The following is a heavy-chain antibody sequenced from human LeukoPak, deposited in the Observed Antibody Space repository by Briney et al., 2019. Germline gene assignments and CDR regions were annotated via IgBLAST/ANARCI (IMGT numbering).Heavy chain of an antibody. J-gene: IGHJ4*02. Sequence: ASVKVSCKAPGYTFTGYYMHWVRQAPGQGLEWMGWINPNSGGTNYAQKFQGRVTMTRDTSISTAYMELSRLRSDDTAVYYCARGGHCSSTSCYGDFDYWGQGTLVTVSS. CDR2: INPNSGGT. D-gene: IGHD2-2*01. CDR3: ARGGHCSSTSCYGDFDY. V-gene: IGHV1-2*02. CDR1: GYTFTGYY.